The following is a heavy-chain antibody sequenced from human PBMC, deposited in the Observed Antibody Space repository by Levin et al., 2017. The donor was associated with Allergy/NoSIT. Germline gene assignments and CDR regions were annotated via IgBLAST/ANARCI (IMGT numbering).Heavy chain of an antibody. V-gene: IGHV4-30-4*01. J-gene: IGHJ3*02. CDR1: GGSISSGDYY. CDR2: IYYSGST. CDR3: ARDLLSQNAFDI. Sequence: SETLSLTCTVSGGSISSGDYYWSWIRQPPGTGLEWIGYIYYSGSTYYNPSLKSRVTISVDTSKNQFSLKLSSVTAADTAVYYCARDLLSQNAFDIWGQGTMVTVSS. D-gene: IGHD2/OR15-2a*01.